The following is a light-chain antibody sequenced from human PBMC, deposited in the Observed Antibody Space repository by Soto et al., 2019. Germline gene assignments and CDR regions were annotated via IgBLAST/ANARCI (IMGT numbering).Light chain of an antibody. J-gene: IGKJ2*01. V-gene: IGKV3-11*01. CDR1: QSINNY. CDR3: QQRSDWPYT. Sequence: ETVLTQSPATLSLSPGERATLSCRASQSINNYLAWYQQKPGQAPRLLIYDASNGATGIPARFSGSGSGTDFTLTISSLEPEDFAVYYCQQRSDWPYTFGQGTKLEIK. CDR2: DAS.